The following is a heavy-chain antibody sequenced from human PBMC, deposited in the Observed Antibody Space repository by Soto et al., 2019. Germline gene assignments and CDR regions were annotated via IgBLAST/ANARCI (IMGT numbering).Heavy chain of an antibody. J-gene: IGHJ4*02. CDR2: VSTYNGNT. V-gene: IGHV1-18*01. Sequence: QVQLVQSGAEVKKPGASVKVSCKASGYIFTSFGITWVRQAPGQGLEWMGWVSTYNGNTKYAQKLQGRVTMSTDTSTSTANRGRRSLRSDDTAVYYCTRGAGQGSGSYDWGQGTLVTVSS. D-gene: IGHD3-10*01. CDR1: GYIFTSFG. CDR3: TRGAGQGSGSYD.